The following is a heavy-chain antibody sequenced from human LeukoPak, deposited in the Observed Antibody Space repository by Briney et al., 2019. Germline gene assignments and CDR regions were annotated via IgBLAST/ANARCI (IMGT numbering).Heavy chain of an antibody. J-gene: IGHJ6*02. CDR2: IYYSGST. CDR1: GGSISSGDYY. Sequence: SETLSLTCTVSGGSISSGDYYWSWIRQPPGKGLEWIGYIYYSGSTYFNPSLESRVTISVDTSKNQFSLKLSSVTAADTAVYYCARDVTDRYYGMDVWGQGTTVTVSS. V-gene: IGHV4-30-4*01. D-gene: IGHD1-20*01. CDR3: ARDVTDRYYGMDV.